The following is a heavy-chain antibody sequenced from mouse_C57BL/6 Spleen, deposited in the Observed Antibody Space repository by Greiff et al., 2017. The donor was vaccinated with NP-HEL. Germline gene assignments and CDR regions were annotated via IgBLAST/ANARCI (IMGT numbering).Heavy chain of an antibody. CDR2: IDPSDSYT. CDR3: ARREDDYFDY. Sequence: QVQLQQPGAELVRPGTSVKLSCKASGYTFTSYWMHWVKQRPGQGLEWIGVIDPSDSYTNSNQKFNGKATLTVDTSSSTAYMQLSSLTSEDSAVYYCARREDDYFDYWGQGTTLTVSS. V-gene: IGHV1-59*01. J-gene: IGHJ2*01. CDR1: GYTFTSYW.